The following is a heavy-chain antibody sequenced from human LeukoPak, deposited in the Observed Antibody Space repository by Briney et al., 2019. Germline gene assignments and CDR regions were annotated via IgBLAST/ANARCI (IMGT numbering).Heavy chain of an antibody. V-gene: IGHV4-4*07. CDR2: ISTSGTT. J-gene: IGHJ5*02. Sequence: SETLSLTCTVSGVSITAYYWSWIRQPAGKGLEWIGRISTSGTTNYNPSLQSRVTMSVDTSKNQISLKLNSVTAADTAVYYCGRLPATVTTLDWFDPWGQGTMVTASS. D-gene: IGHD4-17*01. CDR1: GVSITAYY. CDR3: GRLPATVTTLDWFDP.